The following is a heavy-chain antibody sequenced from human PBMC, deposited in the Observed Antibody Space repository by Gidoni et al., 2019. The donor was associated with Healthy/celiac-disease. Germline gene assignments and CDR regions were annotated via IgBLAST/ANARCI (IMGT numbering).Heavy chain of an antibody. CDR2: SYYSGST. CDR1: GGSISSSSYY. D-gene: IGHD3-10*01. V-gene: IGHV4-39*01. J-gene: IGHJ4*02. Sequence: QLQLQESGPGLVKPSETLSLTCTVSGGSISSSSYYWGWIRQPPGKGLEWLGSSYYSGSTYYNPSLKSRVTISVDTSKNQFSLKLSSVTAADTAVYYCAIHQVGDGPYYFDYWGQGTLVTVSS. CDR3: AIHQVGDGPYYFDY.